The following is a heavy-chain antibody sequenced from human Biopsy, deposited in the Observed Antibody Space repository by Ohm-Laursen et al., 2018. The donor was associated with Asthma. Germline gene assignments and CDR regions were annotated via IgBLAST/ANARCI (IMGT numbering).Heavy chain of an antibody. D-gene: IGHD3-22*01. CDR3: ARGDSSNWSHYYFDS. Sequence: SLRLSCAASGFAVSRDYMFWVRQAPGKGLEWVSVIYSGGTSHTADSVRGRFTISRDYSKNTLYLQMHSLRAEDTAVYYCARGDSSNWSHYYFDSRGQGTQVTVSS. J-gene: IGHJ4*02. V-gene: IGHV3-53*01. CDR2: IYSGGTS. CDR1: GFAVSRDY.